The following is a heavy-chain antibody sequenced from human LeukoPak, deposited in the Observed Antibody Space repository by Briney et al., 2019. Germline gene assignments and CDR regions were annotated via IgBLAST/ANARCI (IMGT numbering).Heavy chain of an antibody. CDR3: ARVGGTNYYYYGMDV. CDR2: IYYSGST. D-gene: IGHD4-23*01. J-gene: IGHJ6*02. V-gene: IGHV4-61*01. Sequence: SETLSLTCPVSGGSVSSGSYYWSWIRQPPGKGLEWIGYIYYSGSTNYNPSLKSRVTISVDTSKNQFSLKLSSVTAADTAVYYCARVGGTNYYYYGMDVWGQGTTVTVSS. CDR1: GGSVSSGSYY.